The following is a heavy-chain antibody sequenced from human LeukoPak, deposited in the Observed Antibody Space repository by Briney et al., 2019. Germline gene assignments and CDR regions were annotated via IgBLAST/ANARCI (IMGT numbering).Heavy chain of an antibody. CDR2: IYYSGST. Sequence: MPSETLSLTCTVSGGSISSSSYYWGWIRQPPGKGLEWIGSIYYSGSTYYNPSLKSRVTISVDTSKNQFSLKLSSVTAADTAVYYCARVESSGYFRQVLFDIWGQGTMVTVSS. CDR1: GGSISSSSYY. CDR3: ARVESSGYFRQVLFDI. J-gene: IGHJ3*02. D-gene: IGHD3-22*01. V-gene: IGHV4-39*07.